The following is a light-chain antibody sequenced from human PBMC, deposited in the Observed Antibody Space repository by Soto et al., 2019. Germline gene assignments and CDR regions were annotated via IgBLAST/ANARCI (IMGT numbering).Light chain of an antibody. CDR1: SNEVVGYNY. Sequence: QSALTQPASVSGSPGQSIAISCPGTSNEVVGYNYVSWYQQHPGKAPKLMIYDVSNRPSGVSNRFSGSKSGNTASLTISGLQAEDEADYYCSSYTSSSTPLYGFGTGTKVTVL. V-gene: IGLV2-14*01. CDR3: SSYTSSSTPLYG. J-gene: IGLJ1*01. CDR2: DVS.